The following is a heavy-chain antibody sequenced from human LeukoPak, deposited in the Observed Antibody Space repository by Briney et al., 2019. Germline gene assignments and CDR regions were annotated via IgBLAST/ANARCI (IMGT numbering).Heavy chain of an antibody. Sequence: SETLSLTCTVSGDSIGTYFWNWIRQSAGKGLEWIGRIYTSGSTNYNPSLKSRVTISVDKSKNQFSLKLSSVTAADTAVYYCARDGGIAVAGTVYYYYYMDVWGKGTTVTVSS. CDR3: ARDGGIAVAGTVYYYYYMDV. CDR1: GDSIGTYF. CDR2: IYTSGST. V-gene: IGHV4-4*07. J-gene: IGHJ6*03. D-gene: IGHD6-19*01.